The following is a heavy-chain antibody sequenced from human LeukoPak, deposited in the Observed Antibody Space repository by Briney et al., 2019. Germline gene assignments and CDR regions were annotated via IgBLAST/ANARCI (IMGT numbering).Heavy chain of an antibody. CDR1: GYTFTSDG. J-gene: IGHJ6*02. V-gene: IGHV1-18*01. Sequence: ASVKVSCKDSGYTFTSDGISWVRQTPGQGLEWMGWISAYNGNTNYAQKLQGRVTMTTDTSTSTAYMELRSLRSDDTAVYYCARDLQLWCFYYGMDVWGQGTTVTVSS. CDR3: ARDLQLWCFYYGMDV. D-gene: IGHD5-18*01. CDR2: ISAYNGNT.